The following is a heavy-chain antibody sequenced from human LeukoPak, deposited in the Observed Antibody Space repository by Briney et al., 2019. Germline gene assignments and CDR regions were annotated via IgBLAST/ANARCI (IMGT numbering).Heavy chain of an antibody. CDR3: ARHVGHYCSGGSCYSANWFDP. CDR1: GGSISSSSYY. J-gene: IGHJ5*02. V-gene: IGHV4-39*01. CDR2: IYYSGST. Sequence: SETLSLTCTVSGGSISSSSYYWGWIRQPPGKGLEWIGSIYYSGSTYYNPSLKSRVTISVDTSKNQFSQKLSSVTAADTAVYYCARHVGHYCSGGSCYSANWFDPWGQGTLVTVSS. D-gene: IGHD2-15*01.